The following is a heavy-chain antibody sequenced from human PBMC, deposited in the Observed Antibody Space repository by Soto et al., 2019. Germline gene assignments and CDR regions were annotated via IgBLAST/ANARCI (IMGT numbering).Heavy chain of an antibody. CDR2: ISSSSSYI. D-gene: IGHD5-18*01. Sequence: EVQLVESGGGLVKPGGSLRLSCAASGFTFSSYSMNWVRQAPGKGLEWVSSISSSSSYIYYADSVKARFTISRDNAKNSLYLQMNSLRAEDTAVYYCASGYHSYQDYWGQGTLVTVSS. V-gene: IGHV3-21*01. CDR3: ASGYHSYQDY. J-gene: IGHJ4*02. CDR1: GFTFSSYS.